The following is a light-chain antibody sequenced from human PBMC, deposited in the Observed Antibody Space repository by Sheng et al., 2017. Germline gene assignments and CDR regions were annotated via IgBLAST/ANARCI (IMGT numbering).Light chain of an antibody. CDR3: AAWDDSLGEV. J-gene: IGLJ3*02. CDR1: SSDVGGYNY. CDR2: EVS. V-gene: IGLV2-8*01. Sequence: QSALTQPPSASGSPGQSVTISCTGTSSDVGGYNYVSWYQHHPGKAPKLMIYEVSKRPSGVPDRFSGSKSGNTASLAISGLRSEDEADYYCAAWDDSLGEVFGGGTKLTVL.